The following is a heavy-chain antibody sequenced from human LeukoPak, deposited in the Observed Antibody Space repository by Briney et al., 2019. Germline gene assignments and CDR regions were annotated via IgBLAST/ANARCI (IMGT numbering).Heavy chain of an antibody. V-gene: IGHV3-74*01. J-gene: IGHJ5*02. D-gene: IGHD5-18*01. Sequence: GGSLRLSCSASGFTFSTYWMQWVRHAPGKGLVWVSRINGDGSRKNYADSGKGRFTIVRDNAKNTLYLQMNGLRAEDTAVYYCARAGYSYGYDWFDPWGQGTLVTVSS. CDR2: INGDGSRK. CDR1: GFTFSTYW. CDR3: ARAGYSYGYDWFDP.